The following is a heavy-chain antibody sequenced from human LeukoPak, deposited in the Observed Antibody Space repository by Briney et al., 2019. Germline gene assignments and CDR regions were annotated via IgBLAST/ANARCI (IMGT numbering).Heavy chain of an antibody. V-gene: IGHV4-34*01. CDR2: INPSGST. Sequence: SETLSLTCAVYGGSFSGYHWTCIRQSPGKGLEWIGDINPSGSTYYNPSLKSRLTISVDTSKNQFSLKLRSVTAADTAVYYCARGRHDITMIVVVMTSVSYYLDVWGKGTTVTVS. CDR1: GGSFSGYH. CDR3: ARGRHDITMIVVVMTSVSYYLDV. J-gene: IGHJ6*03. D-gene: IGHD3-22*01.